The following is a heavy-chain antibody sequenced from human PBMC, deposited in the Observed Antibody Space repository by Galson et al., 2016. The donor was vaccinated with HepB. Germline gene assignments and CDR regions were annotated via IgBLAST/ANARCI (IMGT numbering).Heavy chain of an antibody. V-gene: IGHV3-23*01. Sequence: SLRLSCAASGFTFRDSTMTWVRQAPGKGLHWVSTITGSGVSSYYADSVKGRFTTSRDNSKNILYLQMNSLRAEDTAIYYCAKHREYYYGSGNFNWFDPWGQGTLVTVSS. CDR3: AKHREYYYGSGNFNWFDP. CDR1: GFTFRDST. D-gene: IGHD3-10*01. J-gene: IGHJ5*02. CDR2: ITGSGVSS.